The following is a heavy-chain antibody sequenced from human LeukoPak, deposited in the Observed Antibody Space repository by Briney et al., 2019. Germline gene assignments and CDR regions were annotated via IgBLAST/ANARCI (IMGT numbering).Heavy chain of an antibody. Sequence: SETLSLTCTVSGGSISSYYWSWIRQPAGKGLEWIGRIYTSGSTNYNPSLKSRVTMSVDTSKNQFSLKLSSVTAEDTAVYYCARVTNYYGSGSYNWFDPWGQGTLVTVSS. CDR2: IYTSGST. V-gene: IGHV4-4*07. CDR3: ARVTNYYGSGSYNWFDP. D-gene: IGHD3-10*01. J-gene: IGHJ5*02. CDR1: GGSISSYY.